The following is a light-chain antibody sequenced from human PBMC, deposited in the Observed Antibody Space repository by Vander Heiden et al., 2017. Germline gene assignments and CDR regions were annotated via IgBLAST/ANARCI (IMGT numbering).Light chain of an antibody. J-gene: IGLJ3*02. V-gene: IGLV1-40*01. CDR3: QSYDSSLSVWV. Sequence: QSVLTQPPSVSGAPGQRVTISCTGSSSNTGAGYAVHWYQQLPGTAPKLLIYGNSNRPSGVPDRFSGSKSGTSASLAITGLQAEDEADYYCQSYDSSLSVWVFGGGTKLTVL. CDR1: SSNTGAGYA. CDR2: GNS.